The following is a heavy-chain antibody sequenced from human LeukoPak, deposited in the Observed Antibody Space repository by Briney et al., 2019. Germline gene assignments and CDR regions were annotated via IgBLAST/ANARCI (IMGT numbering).Heavy chain of an antibody. Sequence: KSGGSLRLSCAASGFTFSDYYMSWIRQAPGKGLEWLSYISSSASTIYYADSVKGRFTISRDNAKNSLFLQMNSLRAEDTAVYYWGKDEREWPVRGGGDYWGQGTLVTVSS. CDR1: GFTFSDYY. CDR2: ISSSASTI. V-gene: IGHV3-11*04. CDR3: GKDEREWPVRGGGDY. D-gene: IGHD6-19*01. J-gene: IGHJ4*02.